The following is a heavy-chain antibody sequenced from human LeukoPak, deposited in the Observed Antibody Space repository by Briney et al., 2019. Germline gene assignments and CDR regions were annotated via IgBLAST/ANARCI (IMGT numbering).Heavy chain of an antibody. J-gene: IGHJ4*02. CDR2: IYSGGST. D-gene: IGHD4-11*01. V-gene: IGHV3-53*04. Sequence: GGSLRLSCAASGFTFSTNYMSWVRQAPGKGLEWVSVIYSGGSTSYADSVQGRFTISRHKSENTVYLQMNSLRAEDTAVYYCARGMTNPFDYWGQGTLVTVSS. CDR3: ARGMTNPFDY. CDR1: GFTFSTNY.